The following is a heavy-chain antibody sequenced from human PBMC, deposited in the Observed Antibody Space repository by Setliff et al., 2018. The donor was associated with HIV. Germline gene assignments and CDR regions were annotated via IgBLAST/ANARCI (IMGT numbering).Heavy chain of an antibody. Sequence: SETLSLTCAVYGGSFSEYYWSWILQSPGKGLEWIGEINHSGSTHYNPPLKSRATISVDTSKNQFSLRLNSVTAADTAVYYCARGATLLPGYSDRWEYFYMDVWGKGTTVTVSS. CDR3: ARGATLLPGYSDRWEYFYMDV. D-gene: IGHD5-12*01. CDR2: INHSGST. J-gene: IGHJ6*03. V-gene: IGHV4-34*01. CDR1: GGSFSEYY.